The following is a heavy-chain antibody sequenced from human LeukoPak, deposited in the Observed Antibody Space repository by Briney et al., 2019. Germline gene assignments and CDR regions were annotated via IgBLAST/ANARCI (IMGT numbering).Heavy chain of an antibody. Sequence: PSETLSLTCTVSGGSISSYYWSWLRQPPGKGLEWIGYIYYSGSTNYNPSLKSRVTISVDTSKNQFSLKLSSVTAADTAVYYCARLGELHVAFDIWGQGTMVTVSS. J-gene: IGHJ3*02. D-gene: IGHD1-26*01. CDR2: IYYSGST. CDR3: ARLGELHVAFDI. V-gene: IGHV4-59*08. CDR1: GGSISSYY.